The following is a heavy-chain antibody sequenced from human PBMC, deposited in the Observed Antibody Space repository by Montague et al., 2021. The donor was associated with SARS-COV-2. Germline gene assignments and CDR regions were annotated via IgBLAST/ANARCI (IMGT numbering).Heavy chain of an antibody. CDR2: INHSGST. Sequence: SETLSLTCAVRGESFTNYYWNWIRQSPGKGLETLGEINHSGSTNYSPSLKSRVTISVDMSKSQVSLNLTSVTAADTAIYYCARARGRTGWFDSWGQGIQVTVSS. CDR1: GESFTNYY. V-gene: IGHV4-34*01. D-gene: IGHD3-10*01. CDR3: ARARGRTGWFDS. J-gene: IGHJ5*01.